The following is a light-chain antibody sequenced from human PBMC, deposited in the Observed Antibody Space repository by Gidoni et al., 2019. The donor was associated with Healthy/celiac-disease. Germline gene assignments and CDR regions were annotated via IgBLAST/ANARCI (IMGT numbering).Light chain of an antibody. CDR1: QSVSSY. V-gene: IGKV3-11*01. CDR3: QQRSNWPWT. J-gene: IGKJ1*01. CDR2: EAS. Sequence: PPTLSLSPGERATLSCRASQSVSSYLAWYQQKPGQAPRLLIYEASNRATGIPARFSGSGSGTDFTLTISSLEPEDFAVYYCQQRSNWPWTFGQGTKVEIK.